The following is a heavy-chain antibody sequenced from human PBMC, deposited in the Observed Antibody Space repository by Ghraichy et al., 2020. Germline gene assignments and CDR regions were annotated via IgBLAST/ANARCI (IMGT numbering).Heavy chain of an antibody. V-gene: IGHV3-30*18. CDR2: ISYDGSNK. CDR3: AKDAPPIKEWELLGSYYYMDV. J-gene: IGHJ6*03. CDR1: GFTFSSYG. D-gene: IGHD1-26*01. Sequence: LSLTCAASGFTFSSYGMHWVRQAPGKGLEWVAVISYDGSNKYYADSVKGRFTISRDNSKNTLYLQMNSLRAEDTAVYYCAKDAPPIKEWELLGSYYYMDVWGKGTTVTVSS.